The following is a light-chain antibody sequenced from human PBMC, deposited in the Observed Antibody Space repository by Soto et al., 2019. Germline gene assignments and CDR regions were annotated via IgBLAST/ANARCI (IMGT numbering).Light chain of an antibody. V-gene: IGKV3-15*01. CDR2: DAS. J-gene: IGKJ1*01. CDR1: QTIDNT. Sequence: EIVMTQSPATLSLSPGERAPLSCRASQTIDNTLAWYQRKPGQAPRLLIYDASTRATGVPARFSGSGSGTDFTLTISSLEPEDFAVYYCQQYNNWPPATFGQGTKVDIK. CDR3: QQYNNWPPAT.